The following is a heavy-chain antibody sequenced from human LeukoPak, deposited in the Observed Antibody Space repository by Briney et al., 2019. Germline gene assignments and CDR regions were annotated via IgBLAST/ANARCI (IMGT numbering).Heavy chain of an antibody. Sequence: GGSLRLSCAASGFTFSGSAMHWVRQASGKGLEWVGRIRSKANSYATASAASVKGRFTISRDDSKNTAYLQMNSLKTEDTAVYYCTTSYSGYVRPWVNWGQGTLVTVSS. CDR3: TTSYSGYVRPWVN. CDR2: IRSKANSYAT. V-gene: IGHV3-73*01. D-gene: IGHD5-12*01. CDR1: GFTFSGSA. J-gene: IGHJ4*02.